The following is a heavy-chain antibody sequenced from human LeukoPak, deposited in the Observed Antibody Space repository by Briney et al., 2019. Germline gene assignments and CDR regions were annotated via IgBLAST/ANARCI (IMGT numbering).Heavy chain of an antibody. CDR3: ARATGVVVAATLSFWFDP. CDR1: GGSISSYY. CDR2: IYTSGST. V-gene: IGHV4-4*07. J-gene: IGHJ5*02. Sequence: PSETLSLTCTVSGGSISSYYWSWIRQPAGKGLEWIGRIYTSGSTNYNPYLKSRVTMSVDTSKNQFSLKLSSVTAADTAVYYCARATGVVVAATLSFWFDPWGQGTLVTVSS. D-gene: IGHD2-15*01.